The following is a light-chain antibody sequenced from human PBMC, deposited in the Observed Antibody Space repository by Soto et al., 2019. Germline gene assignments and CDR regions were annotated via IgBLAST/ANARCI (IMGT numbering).Light chain of an antibody. CDR1: ALPKQY. J-gene: IGLJ3*02. CDR2: KDS. Sequence: SYELTQPPSLSVSPGQTARITCSGDALPKQYAYWYQQKPGQAPVLVIYKDSERSSGIPERFSGSSSGTTVTLTISGVQAEDEADYYCQSADSSGTPNWVFGGGTKLTVL. CDR3: QSADSSGTPNWV. V-gene: IGLV3-25*02.